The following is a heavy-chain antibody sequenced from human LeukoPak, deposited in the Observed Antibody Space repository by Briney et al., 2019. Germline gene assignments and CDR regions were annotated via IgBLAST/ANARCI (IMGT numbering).Heavy chain of an antibody. CDR2: ISYDGSNK. CDR3: ARDRGLDY. J-gene: IGHJ4*02. V-gene: IGHV3-30*04. Sequence: GGSLRLSCAASGFTFSSYAMHWVRQAPGKGLEWVAVISYDGSNKYYADSVKGRFTISRDSSKNTLYLQMNSLRAEDTAVYYCARDRGLDYWGQGTLVTVSS. CDR1: GFTFSSYA. D-gene: IGHD3-22*01.